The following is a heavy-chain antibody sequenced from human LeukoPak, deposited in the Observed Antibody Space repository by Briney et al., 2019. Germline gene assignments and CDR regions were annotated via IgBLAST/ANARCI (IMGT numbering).Heavy chain of an antibody. CDR3: AKVINSGYYYYFDY. CDR2: MNPNSGNT. D-gene: IGHD3-22*01. V-gene: IGHV1-8*03. J-gene: IGHJ4*02. Sequence: ASVKVSCKASGYIFTSYDINWVRQATGQGLEWMGWMNPNSGNTGYAQKFQGRVTITRNTSISTAYMELSSLRAEDTAVYYCAKVINSGYYYYFDYWGQGTLVTVSS. CDR1: GYIFTSYD.